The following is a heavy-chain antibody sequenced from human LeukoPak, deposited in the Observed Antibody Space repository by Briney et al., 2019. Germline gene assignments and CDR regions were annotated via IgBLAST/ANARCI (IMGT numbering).Heavy chain of an antibody. CDR3: ARDKRITMVRGVDY. CDR1: GFTFSSYS. V-gene: IGHV3-21*01. D-gene: IGHD3-10*01. Sequence: GGSLRLSCAASGFTFSSYSMNWVRQAPGKGLEWVSSISSSSYIYYADSVKGRFTISRDNAKNSLYLQMNSLRAEDTAVYYCARDKRITMVRGVDYWGQGTLVTVSS. CDR2: ISSSSYI. J-gene: IGHJ4*02.